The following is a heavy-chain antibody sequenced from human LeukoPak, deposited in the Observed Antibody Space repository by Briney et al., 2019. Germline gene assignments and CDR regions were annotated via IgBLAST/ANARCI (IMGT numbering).Heavy chain of an antibody. D-gene: IGHD6-13*01. CDR3: AREAIFWNSSTSYYYYMDV. V-gene: IGHV4-61*02. Sequence: SETLSLTCTVSGGSISSGSYYWSWIRQPAGKGLEWIGRIYTSGSTNYNPSLKSRVTMSVDTSKNQFSLKLSSVTAADTAVYYCAREAIFWNSSTSYYYYMDVWGKGTTVTVSS. CDR1: GGSISSGSYY. J-gene: IGHJ6*03. CDR2: IYTSGST.